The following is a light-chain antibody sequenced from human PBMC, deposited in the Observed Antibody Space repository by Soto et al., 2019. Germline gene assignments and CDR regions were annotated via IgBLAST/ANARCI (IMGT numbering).Light chain of an antibody. CDR2: DVS. Sequence: QSALTQPAPVSGSPGQSITISCTGTSSDVGAYNYVSWYQQHPGKAPKVLIFDVSNRPSGVSNRFSGSKSANTASLTISGLQAEDEADYFCFSYTTSSTAVFGGGTQLTVL. V-gene: IGLV2-14*01. J-gene: IGLJ7*01. CDR1: SSDVGAYNY. CDR3: FSYTTSSTAV.